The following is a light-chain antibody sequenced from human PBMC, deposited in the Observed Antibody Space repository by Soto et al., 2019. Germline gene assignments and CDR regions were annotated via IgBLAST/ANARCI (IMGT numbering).Light chain of an antibody. CDR3: QQANSFPRT. Sequence: DIQMTQSPSSVSAYVGDRVTITCRASQDISTWLAWYQQKPGKAPKLLIYAASTLQSGVPSRFSGSGSGTDFTLTISSLQPEDFATYDCQQANSFPRTFGQGTKVEIK. CDR2: AAS. V-gene: IGKV1-12*01. CDR1: QDISTW. J-gene: IGKJ1*01.